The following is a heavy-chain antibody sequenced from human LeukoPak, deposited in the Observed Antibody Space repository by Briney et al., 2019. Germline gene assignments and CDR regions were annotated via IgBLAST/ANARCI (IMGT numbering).Heavy chain of an antibody. CDR1: GYSISSGYY. D-gene: IGHD5-18*01. V-gene: IGHV4-38-2*02. Sequence: PSETLSLTCTVSGYSISSGYYWGWIRQPPGKGLEWIGSIYYSGSTYYNPSLKSRVTISGDTSKNQFSLKLSSVTAADTAVYYCALAGQVGSYGDYWGQGTLVTVSS. CDR2: IYYSGST. CDR3: ALAGQVGSYGDY. J-gene: IGHJ4*02.